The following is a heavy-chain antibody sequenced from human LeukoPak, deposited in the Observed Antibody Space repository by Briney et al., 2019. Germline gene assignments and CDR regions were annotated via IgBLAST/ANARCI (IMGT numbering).Heavy chain of an antibody. J-gene: IGHJ4*02. CDR1: GFTFTNFA. D-gene: IGHD3-22*01. Sequence: SGGSLRLSCAASGFTFTNFALNWVRQAPGKGLEWVAAISTSGGSTYYADSVQGRFTISRDNSKNTLSLQMNRLRGEDTAVYYCANFVDSRGQDYWGQGTVVTVXS. CDR2: ISTSGGST. CDR3: ANFVDSRGQDY. V-gene: IGHV3-23*01.